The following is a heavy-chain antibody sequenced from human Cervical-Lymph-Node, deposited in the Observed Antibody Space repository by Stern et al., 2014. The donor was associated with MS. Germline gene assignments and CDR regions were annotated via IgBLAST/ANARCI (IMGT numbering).Heavy chain of an antibody. V-gene: IGHV3-33*01. D-gene: IGHD5-24*01. CDR3: ARGHIPYAYNYLFDY. Sequence: VQLEESGGGVVQPGTSLRFSCAASGFTFSSYGMHWVRQAPGQGLEWVALAWYNGSTAYYTNSVKGRFTISRDNSKNTLSLQMNSLTAEDTAVYYCARGHIPYAYNYLFDYWGQGTLVTVSS. CDR2: AWYNGSTA. J-gene: IGHJ4*02. CDR1: GFTFSSYG.